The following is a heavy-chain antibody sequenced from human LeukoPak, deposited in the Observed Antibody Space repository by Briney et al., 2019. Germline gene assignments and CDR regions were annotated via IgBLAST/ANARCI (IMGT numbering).Heavy chain of an antibody. Sequence: GASVKVSCKASGYTFTSYGISWVRQAPGQGLEWMGWISAYNGNTNYAQKLQGRVTMTTDTSTSTAYMELRSLRSDDTAVYYCARVAAGIQLGEPEFDYWGQGTLVTVSS. CDR1: GYTFTSYG. J-gene: IGHJ4*02. V-gene: IGHV1-18*01. CDR2: ISAYNGNT. CDR3: ARVAAGIQLGEPEFDY. D-gene: IGHD5-18*01.